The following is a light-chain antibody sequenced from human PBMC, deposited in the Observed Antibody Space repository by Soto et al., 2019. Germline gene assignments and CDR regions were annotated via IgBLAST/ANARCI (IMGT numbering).Light chain of an antibody. Sequence: DIQVTQSPSSLSASVGDRVTITCRASQSISTYLNWYQQKPGKAPKLLIYTASTLQSGVPSRFSGSRSGTDFTLTISSLQPEDFATYFCQQTYSTPLFRFGPGTKVDIK. CDR2: TAS. CDR3: QQTYSTPLFR. V-gene: IGKV1-39*01. CDR1: QSISTY. J-gene: IGKJ3*01.